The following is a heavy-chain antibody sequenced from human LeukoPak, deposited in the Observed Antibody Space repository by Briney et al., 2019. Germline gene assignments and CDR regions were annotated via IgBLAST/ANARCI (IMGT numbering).Heavy chain of an antibody. V-gene: IGHV4-59*08. CDR2: INYSGST. CDR3: ARRGYFDY. J-gene: IGHJ4*02. CDR1: GGSISTYY. Sequence: PSETLSLTCTASGGSISTYYWSWIRQPPGKGLEWIGYINYSGSTAYNPSLKSRATISVDTSKNQFSLKLSSVTAADTAVYYCARRGYFDYWDQGTLVTVSS.